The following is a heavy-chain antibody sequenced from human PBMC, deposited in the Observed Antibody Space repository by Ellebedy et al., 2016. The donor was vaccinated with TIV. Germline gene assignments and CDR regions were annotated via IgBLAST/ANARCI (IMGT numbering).Heavy chain of an antibody. D-gene: IGHD2-21*01. CDR2: VGGDPQST. V-gene: IGHV3-21*04. CDR1: GFSFKNFA. CDR3: ARDGGERGLHSFFDL. Sequence: PGGSLRLSCRTSGFSFKNFAMNWVRQAPGKGLEWVASVGGDPQSTAYTDSVKGRFSISRDNAKNCLFLQMDGLRADDTAVYFCARDGGERGLHSFFDLWGQGALVTVST. J-gene: IGHJ4*02.